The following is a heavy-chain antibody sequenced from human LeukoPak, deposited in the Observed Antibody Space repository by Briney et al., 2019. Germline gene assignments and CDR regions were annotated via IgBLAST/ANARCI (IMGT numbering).Heavy chain of an antibody. CDR2: IYYSGST. V-gene: IGHV4-39*07. D-gene: IGHD2-2*01. CDR1: GGSISSSSYY. Sequence: SETLSLTCTVSGGSISSSSYYWGWIRQPPGKGLEWIGSIYYSGSTYYDPSLKSRVTISVDTSKNQFSLKLSSVTAADTAVYYCAKAGGGIVVVPAAIHGAFDIWGQGTMVTVSS. CDR3: AKAGGGIVVVPAAIHGAFDI. J-gene: IGHJ3*02.